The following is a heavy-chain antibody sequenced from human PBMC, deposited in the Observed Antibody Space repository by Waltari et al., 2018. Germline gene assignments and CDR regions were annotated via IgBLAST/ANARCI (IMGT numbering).Heavy chain of an antibody. Sequence: EVQLVESGGALVQPGGSLTLSCAASGLIISDYAIHWVRQASGKGPEGVGRIRSRFKGDATAYGESVQGRFTISRDDSKNTVYLEMNSLKTDDTAVYYCIRPFEMGIDWGQGTLVTVSS. CDR1: GLIISDYA. D-gene: IGHD7-27*01. J-gene: IGHJ4*02. CDR2: IRSRFKGDAT. CDR3: IRPFEMGID. V-gene: IGHV3-73*01.